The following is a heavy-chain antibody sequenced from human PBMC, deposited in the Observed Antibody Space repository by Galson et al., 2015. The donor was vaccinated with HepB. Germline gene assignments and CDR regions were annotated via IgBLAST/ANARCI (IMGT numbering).Heavy chain of an antibody. V-gene: IGHV1-69*13. Sequence: SVKVSCKASGGTFSSYAISWVRQAPGQGLEWMGGIIPIFGTANYAQKFQGRVTITADESTSTAYMELSSLRSEDTAVYYCARDRSSSVRYYYYMDVWGKGTTVTVSS. CDR2: IIPIFGTA. CDR3: ARDRSSSVRYYYYMDV. CDR1: GGTFSSYA. D-gene: IGHD6-6*01. J-gene: IGHJ6*03.